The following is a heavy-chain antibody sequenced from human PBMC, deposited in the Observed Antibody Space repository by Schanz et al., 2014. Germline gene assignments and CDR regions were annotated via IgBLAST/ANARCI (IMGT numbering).Heavy chain of an antibody. CDR2: FDAHDGRA. J-gene: IGHJ4*02. CDR1: GFSFGNYG. CDR3: ARDASSSDYHLAH. Sequence: EVQLLESGGGLVQPGGSLRLSCEASGFSFGNYGMSWVRQAPGKGLEWVSGFDAHDGRAYYADSAKGRFTISRDNSKSTLYVEMNSLRVEDTAFYYCARDASSSDYHLAHWGQGTLVTVSS. D-gene: IGHD3-22*01. V-gene: IGHV3-23*01.